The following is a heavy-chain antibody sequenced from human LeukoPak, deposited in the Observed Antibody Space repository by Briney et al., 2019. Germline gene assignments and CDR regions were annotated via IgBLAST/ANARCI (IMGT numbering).Heavy chain of an antibody. CDR3: ARDIPPDYGDYDDFDY. D-gene: IGHD4-17*01. J-gene: IGHJ4*02. CDR2: ISAYNGNT. CDR1: GYTFTSYD. V-gene: IGHV1-18*01. Sequence: GASVKVSCKASGYTFTSYDISWVRQAPGQGLEWMGWISAYNGNTNYAQKLQGRVTITTDTSTSTAYMELRSLRSDDPAVYYCARDIPPDYGDYDDFDYWGQGTLVTVSS.